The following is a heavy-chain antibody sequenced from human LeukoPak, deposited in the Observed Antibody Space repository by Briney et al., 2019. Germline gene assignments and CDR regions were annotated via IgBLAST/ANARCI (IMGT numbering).Heavy chain of an antibody. D-gene: IGHD6-19*01. V-gene: IGHV3-30-3*01. Sequence: GRSLRLSCAASGFTFSSYAMHWVRQAPGKGLEWVAVISYDGSNKYYADSVKGRFTISRDNSKNTLYLQMNSLRAEDTAVYYCAREEPQYSSGCQHFDYWGQGTLVTVSS. J-gene: IGHJ4*02. CDR1: GFTFSSYA. CDR3: AREEPQYSSGCQHFDY. CDR2: ISYDGSNK.